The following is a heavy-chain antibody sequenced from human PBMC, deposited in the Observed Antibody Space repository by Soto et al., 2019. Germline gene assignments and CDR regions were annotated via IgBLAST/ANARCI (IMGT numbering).Heavy chain of an antibody. D-gene: IGHD6-19*01. Sequence: QVQLVESGGGVVQPGRSLRLSCAASGFTFSSYGMHWVRQAPGKGLEWVAVIWYDGSNKYYADSVKGRFTISRDNSKNTLYLQMNSLRAEDTAVYYCAIDLSGIAVAGAYWGQGTLVTVSS. J-gene: IGHJ4*02. CDR1: GFTFSSYG. V-gene: IGHV3-33*01. CDR2: IWYDGSNK. CDR3: AIDLSGIAVAGAY.